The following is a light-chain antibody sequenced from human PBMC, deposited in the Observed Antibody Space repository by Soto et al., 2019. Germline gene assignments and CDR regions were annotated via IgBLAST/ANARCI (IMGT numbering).Light chain of an antibody. CDR3: CSYGGDRI. CDR1: SSNVGGYNF. V-gene: IGLV2-23*02. J-gene: IGLJ2*01. Sequence: QSVLTQPASVSGSPGQSIAISCTGTSSNVGGYNFVSWYQQHPGKAPKLLIYEVNKRPSGVSNRFSGSKSDNTASLTISGLQAEDEADYHCCSYGGDRIFGGGTKLTVL. CDR2: EVN.